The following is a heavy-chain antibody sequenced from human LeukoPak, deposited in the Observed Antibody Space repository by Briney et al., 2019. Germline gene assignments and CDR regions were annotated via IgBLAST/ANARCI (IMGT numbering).Heavy chain of an antibody. Sequence: GGSLRLSCAASGFTFSSYAMSWVRQAPGKGLGWVSAISGSGGSTYYADSVKGRFTISRDNSKNTLYLQMNSLRAEDTAVYYCAKDLKTYYYVSSGYYNYWGQGTLVTVSS. V-gene: IGHV3-23*01. D-gene: IGHD3-22*01. CDR2: ISGSGGST. CDR3: AKDLKTYYYVSSGYYNY. J-gene: IGHJ4*02. CDR1: GFTFSSYA.